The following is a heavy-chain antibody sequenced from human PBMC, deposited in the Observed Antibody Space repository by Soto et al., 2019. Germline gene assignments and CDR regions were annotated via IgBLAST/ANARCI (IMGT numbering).Heavy chain of an antibody. CDR2: INHSGST. V-gene: IGHV4-34*01. CDR1: GGSFSGYY. J-gene: IGHJ5*02. Sequence: SETLSLTCAVYGGSFSGYYWSWIRQPPGKGLEWIGEINHSGSTNYNPSLKSRVTISVDTSKNQFSLKLSSVTAADTAVYYCARGRRDDFWSGYYRARWFDPWGQGTLVTVSS. D-gene: IGHD3-3*01. CDR3: ARGRRDDFWSGYYRARWFDP.